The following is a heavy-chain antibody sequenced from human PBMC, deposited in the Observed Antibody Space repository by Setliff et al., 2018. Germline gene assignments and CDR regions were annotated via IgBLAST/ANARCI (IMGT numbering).Heavy chain of an antibody. CDR3: TRGGERYHTAN. J-gene: IGHJ4*02. Sequence: SETLSLTCAVSGVPVNSLTWWSWVRQTPGKGLEWIGFIYHDGNPKFNPSVNYNPSLKSRITMSIDKSKNQFSLNLRSVTAADTAVYYCTRGGERYHTANWGQGALVTVSS. V-gene: IGHV4-4*02. D-gene: IGHD2-2*01. CDR1: GVPVNSLTW. CDR2: IYHDGNPKFNPSV.